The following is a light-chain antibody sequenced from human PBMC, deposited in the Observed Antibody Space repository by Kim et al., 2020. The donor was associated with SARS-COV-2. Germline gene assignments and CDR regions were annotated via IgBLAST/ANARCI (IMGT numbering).Light chain of an antibody. J-gene: IGLJ3*02. V-gene: IGLV3-1*01. Sequence: SVSPGQTASITCTGDELGDKYACWYQQKASQSPVLVIYQDSKRPSGLPERFSGSNPGNTATLTISGTQAMDEADYYCQAWDSSTAVFGGGTQLTVL. CDR1: ELGDKY. CDR2: QDS. CDR3: QAWDSSTAV.